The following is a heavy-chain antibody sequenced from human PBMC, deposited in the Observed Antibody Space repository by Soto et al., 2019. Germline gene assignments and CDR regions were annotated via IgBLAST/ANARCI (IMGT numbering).Heavy chain of an antibody. CDR1: GGSISSGDYY. CDR3: VSPEGYYDSSGYTLDY. CDR2: IFNRGST. J-gene: IGHJ4*02. V-gene: IGHV4-30-4*08. D-gene: IGHD3-22*01. Sequence: SETLSLTCTVSGGSISSGDYYWSWIRQHPGKGLEWIGYIFNRGSTYYNPSLKSRVTLSIDTSKNQFSLKLNSVTAADTAVYYCVSPEGYYDSSGYTLDYWGQGTLVTVSS.